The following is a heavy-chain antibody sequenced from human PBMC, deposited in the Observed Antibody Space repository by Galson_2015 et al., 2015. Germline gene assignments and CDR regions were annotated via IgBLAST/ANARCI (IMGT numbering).Heavy chain of an antibody. CDR2: ISYDGSNK. CDR1: GFTFSSYG. V-gene: IGHV3-30*18. CDR3: ANLVVVAATHAFDI. Sequence: SLRLSCAASGFTFSSYGMHWVRQAPGKGLEWVAVISYDGSNKYYADSVKGRFTISRDNSKNTLYLQMNSLRAEDTAVYYCANLVVVAATHAFDISGQGTRVTVSS. D-gene: IGHD2-15*01. J-gene: IGHJ3*02.